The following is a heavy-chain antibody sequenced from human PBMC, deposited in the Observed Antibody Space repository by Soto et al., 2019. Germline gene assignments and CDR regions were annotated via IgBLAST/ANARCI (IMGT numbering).Heavy chain of an antibody. Sequence: GVSVKVSCKASGYTFTSYYMHWVRQAPGQGLEWMGIINPSGGSTSYAQKFQGRVTMTRDTSTSTVYMELSSLRSEDTAVYYCARDLGEYCSGGSCYSDSVYYFDYWGQGTLVTVSS. V-gene: IGHV1-46*03. D-gene: IGHD2-15*01. CDR1: GYTFTSYY. J-gene: IGHJ4*02. CDR3: ARDLGEYCSGGSCYSDSVYYFDY. CDR2: INPSGGST.